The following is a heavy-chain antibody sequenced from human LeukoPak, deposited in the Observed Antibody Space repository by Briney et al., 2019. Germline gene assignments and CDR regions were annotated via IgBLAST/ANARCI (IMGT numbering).Heavy chain of an antibody. Sequence: GGSLRLSCAASGFTFSSYSMNWVRQAPGKGLEWVSSISSSSYIYYADSVKGRFTISRDNAKNSLYLQMNSLRAEDTAVYYCARPGDDYYDTGTPIDYWGQGTLVTVSS. CDR3: ARPGDDYYDTGTPIDY. V-gene: IGHV3-21*01. CDR1: GFTFSSYS. J-gene: IGHJ4*02. CDR2: ISSSSYI. D-gene: IGHD3-10*01.